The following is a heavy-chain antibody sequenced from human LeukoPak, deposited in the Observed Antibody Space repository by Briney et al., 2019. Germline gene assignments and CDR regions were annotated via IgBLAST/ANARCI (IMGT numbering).Heavy chain of an antibody. J-gene: IGHJ4*02. CDR1: GFTLSSYA. Sequence: GGSLRLSCAASGFTLSSYAMSWIRQAPGKGLEWVSYISSSGSTIYYADSVKGRFTISRDNAKNSLYLQMNSLRAEDTAVYYCARDYYDSSGYYYLDYWGQGTLVTVSS. V-gene: IGHV3-11*04. CDR3: ARDYYDSSGYYYLDY. CDR2: ISSSGSTI. D-gene: IGHD3-22*01.